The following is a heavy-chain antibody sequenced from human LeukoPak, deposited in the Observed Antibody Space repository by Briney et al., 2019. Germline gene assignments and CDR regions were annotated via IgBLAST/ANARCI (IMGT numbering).Heavy chain of an antibody. D-gene: IGHD5-18*01. CDR2: IYYSGST. CDR1: GGFISSYY. V-gene: IGHV4-59*12. Sequence: MASETLSLTCTVSGGFISSYYWSWIRQPPGKGLEWIGYIYYSGSTNYNPSLKSRVTISVDTSKNQFSLKLSSVTAADTAVYYCASGYSYGPFDYWGQGTLVTVSS. CDR3: ASGYSYGPFDY. J-gene: IGHJ4*02.